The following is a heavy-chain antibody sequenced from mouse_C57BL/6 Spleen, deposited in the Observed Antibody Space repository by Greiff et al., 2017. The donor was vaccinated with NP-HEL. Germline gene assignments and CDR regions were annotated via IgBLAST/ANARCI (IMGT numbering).Heavy chain of an antibody. D-gene: IGHD1-1*01. J-gene: IGHJ4*01. V-gene: IGHV1-26*01. CDR1: GYTFTDYY. CDR3: ARRDTTVERLYYYAMDY. Sequence: VQLQQSGPELVKPGASVKISCKASGYTFTDYYMNWVKQSHGKSLEWIGDINPNNGGTSYNQKFKGKATLTVDKSSSTAYMELRSLTSEDSAVYYCARRDTTVERLYYYAMDYWGQGTSVTVSS. CDR2: INPNNGGT.